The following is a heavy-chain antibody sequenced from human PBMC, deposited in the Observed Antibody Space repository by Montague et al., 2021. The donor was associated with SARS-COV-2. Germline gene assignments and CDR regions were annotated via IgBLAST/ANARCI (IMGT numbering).Heavy chain of an antibody. V-gene: IGHV4-4*09. CDR1: GVAISYGD. J-gene: IGHJ6*02. CDR3: ARYYERSWDV. D-gene: IGHD3-16*01. CDR2: IFENGDT. Sequence: LSLTCTVSGVAISYGDWSWIRQPPGKGLEWIVTIFENGDTDHNPSLKSRVTVSEDTSQNQFSLRLSSVAAADTALYYCARYYERSWDVWGQGTTVTVSS.